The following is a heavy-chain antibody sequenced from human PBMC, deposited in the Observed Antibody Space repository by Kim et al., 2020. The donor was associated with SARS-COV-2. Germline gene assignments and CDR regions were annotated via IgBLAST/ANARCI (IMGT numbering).Heavy chain of an antibody. Sequence: RYSPSLKGRITITKDTSKNQVVLTMTNMDPVDTATYYCAHRGRGYYGMDVWGQGTTVTVSS. D-gene: IGHD3-10*01. CDR3: AHRGRGYYGMDV. J-gene: IGHJ6*02. V-gene: IGHV2-5*01.